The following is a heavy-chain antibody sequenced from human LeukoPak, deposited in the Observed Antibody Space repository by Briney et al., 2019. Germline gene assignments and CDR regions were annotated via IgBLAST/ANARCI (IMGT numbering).Heavy chain of an antibody. CDR1: GYTFTSYG. Sequence: ASVKVSCKASGYTFTSYGISWVRQAPGQGLEWMGWINPNSGGTNYAQKFQGSVTMTRDTSISTAYMELSRLRSEDTAVYYCARRGSSVGGSYYSFDYWGQGTLVTVSS. D-gene: IGHD1-26*01. CDR2: INPNSGGT. J-gene: IGHJ4*02. CDR3: ARRGSSVGGSYYSFDY. V-gene: IGHV1-2*02.